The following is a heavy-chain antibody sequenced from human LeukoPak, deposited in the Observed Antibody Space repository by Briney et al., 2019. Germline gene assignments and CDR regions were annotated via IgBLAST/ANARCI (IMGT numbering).Heavy chain of an antibody. CDR1: GGSFGGYY. J-gene: IGHJ4*02. CDR2: IKHSGST. D-gene: IGHD3-10*01. Sequence: SETLSLTCAVYGGSFGGYYWSGPRHPPGKGLVWSGQIKHSGSTNYNPSLKSRVTISVDMSKNQFSLKLSSVTAADTAVYYCARGLGSGSYYRVSYFDYWGQGTLVTVSS. V-gene: IGHV4-34*01. CDR3: ARGLGSGSYYRVSYFDY.